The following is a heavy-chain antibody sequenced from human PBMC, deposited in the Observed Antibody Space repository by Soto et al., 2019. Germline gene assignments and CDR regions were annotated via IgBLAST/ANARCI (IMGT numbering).Heavy chain of an antibody. J-gene: IGHJ6*02. CDR2: ISWDGGST. V-gene: IGHV3-43*01. CDR1: GFTFDDYT. D-gene: IGHD4-4*01. CDR3: AKGLQGNYYYGMDV. Sequence: PGGSLRLSCAASGFTFDDYTMHWVRQAPGKGLEWVSLISWDGGSTYYADSVKGRFTISRDNSKNSLYLQMNSLRTEDTALYYCAKGLQGNYYYGMDVWGQGTTVTVYS.